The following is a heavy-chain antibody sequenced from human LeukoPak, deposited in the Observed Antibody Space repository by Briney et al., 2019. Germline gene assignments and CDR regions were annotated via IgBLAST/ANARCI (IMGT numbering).Heavy chain of an antibody. V-gene: IGHV4-34*01. CDR2: INHSGST. CDR1: GGSISSYY. CDR3: ARAPVSYSSGNNWYFDL. J-gene: IGHJ2*01. Sequence: SETLSLTCTVSGGSISSYYWSWIRQPPGKGLEWIGEINHSGSTNYNPSLKSRVTISVDTSKNQFSLKLSSVTAADTAVYYCARAPVSYSSGNNWYFDLWGRGTLVTVSS. D-gene: IGHD6-19*01.